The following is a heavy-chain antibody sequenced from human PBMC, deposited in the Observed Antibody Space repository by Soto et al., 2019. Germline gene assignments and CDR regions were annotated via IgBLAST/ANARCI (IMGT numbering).Heavy chain of an antibody. D-gene: IGHD1-26*01. CDR3: AKGGYAGGYCGGGYFDS. J-gene: IGHJ4*02. Sequence: QVQLVESGGGVVQPGRSLRLSCAASGFTFTTYAMHWVRQAPGKGLEWVTLISYDGSNKFYADSVKGRFIISRDKSENTLYLPMNSLRAEDTAVYYCAKGGYAGGYCGGGYFDSWGQGTLVTVSS. CDR2: ISYDGSNK. CDR1: GFTFTTYA. V-gene: IGHV3-30*18.